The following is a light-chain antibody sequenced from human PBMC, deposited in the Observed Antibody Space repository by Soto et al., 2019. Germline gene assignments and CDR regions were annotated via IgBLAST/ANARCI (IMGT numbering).Light chain of an antibody. CDR1: SSDVGGYDY. V-gene: IGLV2-8*01. J-gene: IGLJ2*01. Sequence: QSALTQPPSASGSPGQSVTISFTGTSSDVGGYDYVSWYQQHPGKAPKLMIYEVNKRPSGVPDRFSGSKYDDTASLTVSGLQAEDEADYYCSSYAGSNNVLFGGGTKLTVL. CDR3: SSYAGSNNVL. CDR2: EVN.